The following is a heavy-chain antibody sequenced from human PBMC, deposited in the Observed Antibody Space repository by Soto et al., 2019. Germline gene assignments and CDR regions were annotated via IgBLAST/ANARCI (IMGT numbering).Heavy chain of an antibody. J-gene: IGHJ4*02. CDR1: GFTFIGYY. CDR2: INPNTGDT. V-gene: IGHV1-2*04. D-gene: IGHD6-19*01. Sequence: QVQLVQSGAEVKKPGASVKVSCKTSGFTFIGYYLHWVRQAPGQGLEWMGWINPNTGDTKYAQMFQGWVTMTRETSISTVYMDLRSLSSDDTAMYYCARGTPAVAHTFFEYWGQGTLVTVSS. CDR3: ARGTPAVAHTFFEY.